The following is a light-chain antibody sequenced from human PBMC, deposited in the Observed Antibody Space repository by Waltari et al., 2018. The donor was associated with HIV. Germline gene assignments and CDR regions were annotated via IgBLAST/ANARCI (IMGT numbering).Light chain of an antibody. CDR3: SSFTSSSTVV. CDR2: EVT. J-gene: IGLJ3*02. Sequence: QSALTQPPSVSGSPGQSVTISCTGTSSDVASYNLFPWYQQSPGTAPKLMVYEVTYRPSGVPERVSGSKAGNTASLTISGLQAEDEADYYCSSFTSSSTVVFGGGTKLTVL. V-gene: IGLV2-18*02. CDR1: SSDVASYNL.